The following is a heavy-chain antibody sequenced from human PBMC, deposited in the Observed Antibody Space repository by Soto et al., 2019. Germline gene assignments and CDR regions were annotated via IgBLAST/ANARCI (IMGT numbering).Heavy chain of an antibody. CDR3: ARGGVSTRTFDY. CDR1: GYNFAGYW. Sequence: RASLKISCKGSGYNFAGYWIAWVRQMPGKGLELMGIIYPSDSDTRYRPSFQGQVTISADKSISSAYLQWSSLRASDTAMYYCARGGVSTRTFDYWGQGTPVTVSS. V-gene: IGHV5-51*01. CDR2: IYPSDSDT. D-gene: IGHD3-3*01. J-gene: IGHJ4*02.